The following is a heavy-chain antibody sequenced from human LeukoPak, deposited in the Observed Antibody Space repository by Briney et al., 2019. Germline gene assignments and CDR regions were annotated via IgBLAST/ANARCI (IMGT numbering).Heavy chain of an antibody. J-gene: IGHJ3*02. CDR3: ARAPSGLIKGSFDI. Sequence: GGSLRLSCVASGFTFSSYAMSWVRQAPGKGLEWVSAMFGSDGSPFYVDSVKGRFTISRDNSKNTLYLQMNSLRAEDMAVYYCARAPSGLIKGSFDIWGQGTMVTVSS. V-gene: IGHV3-23*01. D-gene: IGHD5-12*01. CDR2: MFGSDGSP. CDR1: GFTFSSYA.